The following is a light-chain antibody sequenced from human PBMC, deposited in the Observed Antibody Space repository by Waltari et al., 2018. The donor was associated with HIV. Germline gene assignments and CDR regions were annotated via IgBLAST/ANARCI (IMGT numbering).Light chain of an antibody. Sequence: AIQMIQSPSSLPASVGDRGTITFRASQGIRNDLGWYQQKPGKAPKLLIYAASSLQSGVPARFSGSGSGTDFTLTISSLQPEDFATYYCLQDYNYPPTFGQGTKVEIK. CDR1: QGIRND. CDR3: LQDYNYPPT. J-gene: IGKJ1*01. CDR2: AAS. V-gene: IGKV1-6*01.